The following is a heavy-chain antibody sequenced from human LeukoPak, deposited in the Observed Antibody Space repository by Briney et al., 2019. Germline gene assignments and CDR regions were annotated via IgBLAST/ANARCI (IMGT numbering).Heavy chain of an antibody. CDR2: INQDGSQT. CDR1: GITFSSFW. CDR3: TRAITYFYGSVTYDWFDS. J-gene: IGHJ5*01. D-gene: IGHD3-10*01. V-gene: IGHV3-7*01. Sequence: GGSLRLSCAASGITFSSFWMSWVRQAPGKGLEWVANINQDGSQTFYADSVQGRFTISRDNAKNMVYLQMNSLRDDDTAIYYCTRAITYFYGSVTYDWFDSWGQGTRVTVSS.